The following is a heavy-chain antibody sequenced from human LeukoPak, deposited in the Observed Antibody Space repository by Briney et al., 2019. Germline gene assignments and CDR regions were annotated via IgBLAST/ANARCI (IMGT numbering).Heavy chain of an antibody. CDR3: ATGSGSYYDS. D-gene: IGHD3-10*01. V-gene: IGHV3-74*01. J-gene: IGHJ4*02. CDR2: INGDGSTT. CDR1: TFTFSTYW. Sequence: PGGSLRLSCEASTFTFSTYWMHWVRQAPGKGLVWVSYINGDGSTTNYADSVKGRLTISRDNAKNTLYLQMNSLRAEDTAVYYCATGSGSYYDSWGLGNPGHRLL.